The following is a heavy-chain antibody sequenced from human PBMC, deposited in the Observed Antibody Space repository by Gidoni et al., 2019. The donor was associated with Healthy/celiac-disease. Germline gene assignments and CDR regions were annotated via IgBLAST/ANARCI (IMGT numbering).Heavy chain of an antibody. D-gene: IGHD6-13*01. CDR3: ARGYSSSWYMDY. CDR1: GYTFTSYA. J-gene: IGHJ4*02. Sequence: QFQLVQSGAEVNNLGASVKVSCKPSGYTFTSYAMHWVRKAPGQRLEWMGWINAGNGNTKYSKKFQGRVTITRDTSASTAYMELSSLRSEDTAVYYCARGYSSSWYMDYWGQGTLVTVSS. CDR2: INAGNGNT. V-gene: IGHV1-3*01.